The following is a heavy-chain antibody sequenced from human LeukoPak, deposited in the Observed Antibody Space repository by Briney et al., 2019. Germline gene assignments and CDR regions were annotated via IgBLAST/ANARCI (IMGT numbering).Heavy chain of an antibody. D-gene: IGHD3-10*01. J-gene: IGHJ6*03. Sequence: GGSLRLSCAASGFTFGSYSMSWVRQAPGKGLEWVSSISGSGDNTYYADSVKGRFTVSRDNSKNILYLQMNSLRAEDTAVYYCARSQDGSGSYFYYFYIDVWGKGTTV. CDR1: GFTFGSYS. CDR3: ARSQDGSGSYFYYFYIDV. CDR2: ISGSGDNT. V-gene: IGHV3-23*01.